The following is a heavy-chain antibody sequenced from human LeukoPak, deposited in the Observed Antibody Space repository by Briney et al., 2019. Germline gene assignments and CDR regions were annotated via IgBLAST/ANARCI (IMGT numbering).Heavy chain of an antibody. CDR2: MNPNSGNT. Sequence: GASVKVSCKASGYTFTSYGISWVRQATGQGLEWMGWMNPNSGNTGYAQKFQGRVTMTRNTSISTAYMELSSLRSEDTAVYYCARGVWFGNLYYYYYMDVWGKGTTVTISS. J-gene: IGHJ6*03. D-gene: IGHD3-10*01. CDR3: ARGVWFGNLYYYYYMDV. CDR1: GYTFTSYG. V-gene: IGHV1-8*02.